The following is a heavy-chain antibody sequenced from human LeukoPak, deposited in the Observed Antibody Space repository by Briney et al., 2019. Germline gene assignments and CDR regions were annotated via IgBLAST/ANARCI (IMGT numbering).Heavy chain of an antibody. CDR1: GGTFSSYT. D-gene: IGHD3-3*01. CDR3: PRDLDYEFWSGREPNWFDP. CDR2: ILPILGIA. V-gene: IGHV1-69*04. Sequence: SVKVSYKASGGTFSSYTISWVREAPGQGVGWMGRILPILGIANYEKKFHGRVTVSADKSTIPAYLGLSSQRTEEAAGHYCPRDLDYEFWSGREPNWFDPWGQGTLVTVPS. J-gene: IGHJ5*02.